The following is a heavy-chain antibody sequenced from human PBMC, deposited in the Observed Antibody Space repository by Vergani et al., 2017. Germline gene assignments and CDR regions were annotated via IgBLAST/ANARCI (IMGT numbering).Heavy chain of an antibody. Sequence: QVQLQESGPGLVKPSQTLSLTCSVSGDSISSGVYYLNWIRQHPGKGLEWIGYIYSTGSTHHNPSLRRRINMSVDTSKNQFSLKLNSVTAADTAMYYCARMGGYDEGYAFRIGYFDSWGPGILVTVSS. V-gene: IGHV4-31*03. CDR2: IYSTGST. J-gene: IGHJ4*02. CDR1: GDSISSGVYY. CDR3: ARMGGYDEGYAFRIGYFDS. D-gene: IGHD3-16*01.